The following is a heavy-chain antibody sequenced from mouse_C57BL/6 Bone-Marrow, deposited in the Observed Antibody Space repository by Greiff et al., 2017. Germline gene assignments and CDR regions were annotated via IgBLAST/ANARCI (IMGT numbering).Heavy chain of an antibody. Sequence: VQLQQPGAELVKPGASVKLSCKASGYTFTNYWMHWVKQRPGQGLEWIGMMHPNGGSPDYNEKFKSEATLSVDKSSRTAYMKLSSLTSEDSAVYYCARSYDYDDYTVDYWGQGTSVTVSS. CDR3: ARSYDYDDYTVDY. D-gene: IGHD2-4*01. J-gene: IGHJ4*01. CDR1: GYTFTNYW. CDR2: MHPNGGSP. V-gene: IGHV1-64*01.